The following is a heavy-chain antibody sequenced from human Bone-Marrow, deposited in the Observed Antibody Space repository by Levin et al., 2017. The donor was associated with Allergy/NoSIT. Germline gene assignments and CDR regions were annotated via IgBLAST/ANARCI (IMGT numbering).Heavy chain of an antibody. CDR2: INPNSGGT. V-gene: IGHV1-2*02. Sequence: ASVKVSCKASGYTFTGYYMHWVRQAPGQGLEWMGWINPNSGGTNYAQKFQGRVTMTRDTSISTAYMELSRLRSDDTAVYYCAREDVGVDTAMDKSPYYYGMDVWGQGTTVTVSS. CDR1: GYTFTGYY. D-gene: IGHD5-18*01. CDR3: AREDVGVDTAMDKSPYYYGMDV. J-gene: IGHJ6*02.